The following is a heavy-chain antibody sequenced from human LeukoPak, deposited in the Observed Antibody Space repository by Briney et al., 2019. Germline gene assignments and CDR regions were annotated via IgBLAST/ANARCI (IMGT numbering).Heavy chain of an antibody. CDR1: GFTFSSYG. Sequence: PGRSLRLSCAASGFTFSSYGMHWVRQAPGKGLEWVAVIWYDGSNKYYADSVKGQFTISRDNSKNTLYLQMNSLRAEDTAVYYCARDSTIFGVVTSVDYWGQGTLVTVSS. V-gene: IGHV3-33*01. CDR3: ARDSTIFGVVTSVDY. CDR2: IWYDGSNK. J-gene: IGHJ4*02. D-gene: IGHD3-3*01.